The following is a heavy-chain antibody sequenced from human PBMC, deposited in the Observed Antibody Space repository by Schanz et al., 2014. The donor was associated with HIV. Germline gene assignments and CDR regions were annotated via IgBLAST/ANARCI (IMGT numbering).Heavy chain of an antibody. V-gene: IGHV3-33*01. J-gene: IGHJ4*02. D-gene: IGHD6-19*01. Sequence: QVQLVESGGDVVQPGRSLRLSCAASGFTFSGYGMHWVRQAPGKGLEWEAVIWYDGSKKYYADSVKGRFTISRDNSRNQMYRQMNSLRTEDTAVYYCARDPSRLVEAGYFDNWGQGTLVTVSS. CDR2: IWYDGSKK. CDR1: GFTFSGYG. CDR3: ARDPSRLVEAGYFDN.